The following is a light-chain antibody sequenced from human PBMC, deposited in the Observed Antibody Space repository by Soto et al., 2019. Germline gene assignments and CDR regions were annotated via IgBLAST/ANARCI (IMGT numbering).Light chain of an antibody. CDR1: QDIGGR. CDR2: AAS. Sequence: DIQFTQSPSSVSASVGERITITCRASQDIGGRLAWFQQKPGKAPQYLIQAASILQSGVPSRSSGSGSGTEFTLTVNNLQPEYFVSYFCLQVYSFRRTCGRGTKVEI. J-gene: IGKJ4*02. V-gene: IGKV1-12*01. CDR3: LQVYSFRRT.